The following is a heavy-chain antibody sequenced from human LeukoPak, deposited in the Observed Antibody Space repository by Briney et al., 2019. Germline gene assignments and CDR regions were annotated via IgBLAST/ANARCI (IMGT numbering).Heavy chain of an antibody. CDR2: IYTSGST. D-gene: IGHD6-6*01. J-gene: IGHJ6*02. Sequence: SETLSLTCTVSGGSISSYYWSWIRQPAVKGLEWIGRIYTSGSTNYNPSLKSRVTMSVDTSKNQFSLKLSSVTAADTAVYYCASRIAARPDDYYYYGMDVWGQGTTVTVSS. V-gene: IGHV4-4*07. CDR1: GGSISSYY. CDR3: ASRIAARPDDYYYYGMDV.